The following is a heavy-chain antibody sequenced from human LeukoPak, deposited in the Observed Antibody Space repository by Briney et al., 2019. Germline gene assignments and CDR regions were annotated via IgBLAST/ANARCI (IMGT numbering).Heavy chain of an antibody. CDR2: IYPGDSDA. D-gene: IGHD2-15*01. CDR3: ARAIGCSGGTCYFFDN. J-gene: IGHJ4*02. Sequence: GESLKISCKASGYSFTNYWVAWVRQMPGKGLEWMGIIYPGDSDARYSPSFQGQVTISADKSISTAYLQWSSLKASDTAMYYCARAIGCSGGTCYFFDNWGQGTLVTVSS. CDR1: GYSFTNYW. V-gene: IGHV5-51*01.